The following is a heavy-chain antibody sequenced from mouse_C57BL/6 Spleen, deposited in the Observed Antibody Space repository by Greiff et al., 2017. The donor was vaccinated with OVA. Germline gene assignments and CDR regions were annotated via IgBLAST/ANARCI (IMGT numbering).Heavy chain of an antibody. V-gene: IGHV6-6*01. CDR3: TRLQLGRHYYAMDY. J-gene: IGHJ4*01. Sequence: EVKVEESGGGLVQPGGSMKLSCAASGFTFSDAWMDWVRQSPEKGLEWVAEIRNKANNHATYYAESVKGRFTISRDDSKSSVYLQMNSLRAEDTGIYYCTRLQLGRHYYAMDYWGQGTSVTVSS. CDR2: IRNKANNHAT. D-gene: IGHD4-1*02. CDR1: GFTFSDAW.